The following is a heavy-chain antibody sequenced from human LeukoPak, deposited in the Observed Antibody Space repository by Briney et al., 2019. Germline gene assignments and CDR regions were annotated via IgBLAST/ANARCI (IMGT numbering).Heavy chain of an antibody. CDR1: GYTFTSYG. CDR2: ISAYNGNT. Sequence: ASVKVSCKASGYTFTSYGIGWVRQAPGQGLEWMGRISAYNGNTNYAQKLQGRVTMTTDTSTSTAYMELRSLRSDDTAVYYCARDRRGFGTMVRGVNGYWGQGTLVTVSS. D-gene: IGHD3-10*01. CDR3: ARDRRGFGTMVRGVNGY. J-gene: IGHJ4*02. V-gene: IGHV1-18*01.